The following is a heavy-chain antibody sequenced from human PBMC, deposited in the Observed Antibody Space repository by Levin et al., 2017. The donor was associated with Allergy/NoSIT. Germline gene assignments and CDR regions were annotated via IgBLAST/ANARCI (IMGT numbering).Heavy chain of an antibody. CDR3: ARDDGWGSYGPGY. Sequence: GGSLRLSCAASGFTFSSYGMHWVRQAPGKGLEWVAVIWYDGSNKYYADSVKGRFTISRDNSKNTLYLQMNSLRAEDTAVYYCARDDGWGSYGPGYWGQGTLVTVSS. V-gene: IGHV3-33*01. J-gene: IGHJ4*02. CDR1: GFTFSSYG. D-gene: IGHD5-18*01. CDR2: IWYDGSNK.